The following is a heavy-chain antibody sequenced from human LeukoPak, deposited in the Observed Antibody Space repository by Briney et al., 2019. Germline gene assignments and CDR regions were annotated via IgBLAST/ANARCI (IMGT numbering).Heavy chain of an antibody. CDR2: INPNSGGT. V-gene: IGHV1-2*02. D-gene: IGHD3/OR15-3a*01. Sequence: ASVKVSCKASGYTFTGYYMHWVRQAPGQGLEWMGWINPNSGGTNYAQKFQGRVTMTRDTSISTAYMKLSRLRSDDTAVYYCARVIGLAAHWFDPWGQGTLVTVSS. CDR3: ARVIGLAAHWFDP. J-gene: IGHJ5*02. CDR1: GYTFTGYY.